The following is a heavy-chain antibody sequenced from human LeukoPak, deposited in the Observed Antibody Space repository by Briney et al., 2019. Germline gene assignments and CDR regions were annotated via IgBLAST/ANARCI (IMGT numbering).Heavy chain of an antibody. J-gene: IGHJ4*02. D-gene: IGHD3-9*01. V-gene: IGHV3-23*01. Sequence: GGSLRLSCAASGFTFSSYAMSWVRQAPGKGLEWVSVISNGGDHTYYADSVKGRFAISRDNSKNTLYLQMNSLRTEDTAIYYCAKDRLYFGNDFGDYWGQGTLATVSS. CDR1: GFTFSSYA. CDR2: ISNGGDHT. CDR3: AKDRLYFGNDFGDY.